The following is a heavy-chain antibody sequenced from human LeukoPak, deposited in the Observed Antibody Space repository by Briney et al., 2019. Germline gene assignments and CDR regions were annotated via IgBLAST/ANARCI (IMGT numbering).Heavy chain of an antibody. D-gene: IGHD2-2*01. CDR1: GGSFSGYY. J-gene: IGHJ4*02. CDR3: AIFFHRRVVQAAMPY. V-gene: IGHV4-34*01. Sequence: SETLSLTCAVYGGSFSGYYWSWIRQPPGKGLEWIGEINHSGSTNYNPSLKSRVTISVDTSKNQFSLKLSSVTAADTAVYYFAIFFHRRVVQAAMPYWGQGTLVTVSS. CDR2: INHSGST.